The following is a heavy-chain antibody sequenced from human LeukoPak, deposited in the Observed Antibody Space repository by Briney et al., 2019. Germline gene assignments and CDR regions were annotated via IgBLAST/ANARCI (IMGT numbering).Heavy chain of an antibody. Sequence: ASVKVSCKASGYTFTGYYMHWVRQAPGQGLEWMGWINPNSGGTNYAQKFQGRVTMTRDTSISTAYMELSRLRSDDTAVYYCARAAMITFGGVIGSYFDHWGQGTLVTVSS. D-gene: IGHD3-16*02. J-gene: IGHJ4*02. CDR1: GYTFTGYY. V-gene: IGHV1-2*02. CDR3: ARAAMITFGGVIGSYFDH. CDR2: INPNSGGT.